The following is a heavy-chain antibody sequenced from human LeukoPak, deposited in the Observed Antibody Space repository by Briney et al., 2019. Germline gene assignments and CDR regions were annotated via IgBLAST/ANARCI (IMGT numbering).Heavy chain of an antibody. CDR1: GGSFSGYY. J-gene: IGHJ5*02. V-gene: IGHV4-34*01. CDR3: ARGALQLWFRIVNKAPGWFDP. D-gene: IGHD3-10*01. CDR2: INHSGGT. Sequence: SETLSLTCAVYGGSFSGYYWSWIRQPPGKGLEWIGEINHSGGTNYNPSLKSRVTISVDTSKNQFSLKLSSVTAADTAVYYCARGALQLWFRIVNKAPGWFDPWGQGTLVTVSS.